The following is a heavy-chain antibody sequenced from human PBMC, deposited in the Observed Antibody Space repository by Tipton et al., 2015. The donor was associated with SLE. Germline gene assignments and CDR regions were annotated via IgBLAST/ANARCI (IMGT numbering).Heavy chain of an antibody. V-gene: IGHV4-61*01. J-gene: IGHJ4*02. Sequence: TLSLTCTVSGGSISSSSYYWSWIRQPPGKGLEWIGYIYYSGSTNYNPSLKSRVTISVDTSKTQFPLKLSSVTAADTAVYYCARESGSGTYYNYWGQGTLVTVSS. CDR2: IYYSGST. D-gene: IGHD3-10*01. CDR3: ARESGSGTYYNY. CDR1: GGSISSSSYY.